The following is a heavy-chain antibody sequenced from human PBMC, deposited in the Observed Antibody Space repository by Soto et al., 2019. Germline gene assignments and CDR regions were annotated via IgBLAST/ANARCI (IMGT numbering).Heavy chain of an antibody. CDR3: ARDQYFGGGRSCYYFDF. Sequence: PRLSCAASGFTFTTYAIHWVRQAPGKGLEWVAVISNDGRGKYYADSVKGRFTISRDNSKNTLYLQMNSLRSDDTAVYYCARDQYFGGGRSCYYFDFWGQGTLVTVSS. J-gene: IGHJ4*02. V-gene: IGHV3-30*04. CDR1: GFTFTTYA. D-gene: IGHD2-15*01. CDR2: ISNDGRGK.